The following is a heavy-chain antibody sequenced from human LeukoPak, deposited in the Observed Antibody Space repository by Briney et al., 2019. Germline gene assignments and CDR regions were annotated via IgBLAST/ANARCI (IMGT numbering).Heavy chain of an antibody. CDR3: ARDLGKGNYVDY. V-gene: IGHV3-33*05. CDR2: ISQEGSNA. J-gene: IGHJ4*02. CDR1: GFTFSTYG. D-gene: IGHD7-27*01. Sequence: GGSLRLSCAASGFTFSTYGMHWVRQAPGQGLEWVAVISQEGSNAYYADSVKGRFTFSRDNSKNTLYLQMNSLRAEDTAVYYCARDLGKGNYVDYWGQGTLVTVSS.